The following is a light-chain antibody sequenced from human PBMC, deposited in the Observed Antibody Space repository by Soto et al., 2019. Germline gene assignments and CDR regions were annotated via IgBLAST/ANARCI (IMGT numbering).Light chain of an antibody. CDR2: KAS. CDR3: QHYDTYPLT. J-gene: IGKJ4*01. Sequence: DIQMTQSPSTLSASVGDRVTITCRASQSVSGWLAWYQQRPGKAPNLLVSKASSLESGVPSRFSGSGSGTEFPLTISRLQPDDFATSYCQHYDTYPLTFGGGTKLEIK. V-gene: IGKV1-5*03. CDR1: QSVSGW.